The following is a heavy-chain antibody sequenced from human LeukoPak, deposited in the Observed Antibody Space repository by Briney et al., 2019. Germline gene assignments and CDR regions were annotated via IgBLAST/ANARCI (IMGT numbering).Heavy chain of an antibody. CDR2: ISDSVSGGST. Sequence: GGSLRLSCAASGFTFNNYAMTWVRQAPGKGLEWVSTISDSVSGGSTYYADSVKGRFTISRDNSKNTMYLQMNSLRAEDTAVYYCAKDRTGYSYGYFLSPWGQGTLVTFSS. CDR1: GFTFNNYA. D-gene: IGHD5-18*01. J-gene: IGHJ5*02. V-gene: IGHV3-23*01. CDR3: AKDRTGYSYGYFLSP.